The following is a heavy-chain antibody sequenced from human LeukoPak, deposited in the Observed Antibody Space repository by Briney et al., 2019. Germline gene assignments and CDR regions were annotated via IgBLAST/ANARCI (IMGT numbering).Heavy chain of an antibody. D-gene: IGHD4-23*01. CDR3: ARADGTNSGTNGFDV. Sequence: ASVKVSCKTSGYRFKVYDILWVRQAPGHGLDYVGWINTYTGRANYAQKFEGRVSMITDTSTSTAYVELMNLTSSDTGLYYCARADGTNSGTNGFDVWGLGTMVTVAS. J-gene: IGHJ3*01. CDR2: INTYTGRA. CDR1: GYRFKVYD. V-gene: IGHV1-18*01.